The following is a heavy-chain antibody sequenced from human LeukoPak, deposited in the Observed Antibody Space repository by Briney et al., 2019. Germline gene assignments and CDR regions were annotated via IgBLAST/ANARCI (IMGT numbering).Heavy chain of an antibody. CDR2: ISSTSSTI. CDR3: ARPRSGGTWFFDY. V-gene: IGHV3-48*04. D-gene: IGHD2-15*01. J-gene: IGHJ4*02. CDR1: GFNFFNYN. Sequence: GGSLRLSCGTSGFNFFNYNMNWVCQAPGKGLEWISHISSTSSTIKYADSVKGRFTISRDNAKNSLHLQMNSLRAEDTAVYYCARPRSGGTWFFDYWGQGTLVTVSS.